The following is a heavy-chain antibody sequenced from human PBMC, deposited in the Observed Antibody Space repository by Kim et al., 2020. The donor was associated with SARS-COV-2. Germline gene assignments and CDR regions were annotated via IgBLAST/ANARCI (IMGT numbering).Heavy chain of an antibody. Sequence: GGSLRLSCAASGFTFSSYAMSLVRQAPGKGLEWFSVISGSGDSTYYADSVKGRFTISRDNSKNTLYLQMNSLGADDAAVYYCAKSIHSGSPRPHVWGQGTTVTFSS. D-gene: IGHD6-6*01. CDR2: ISGSGDST. CDR3: AKSIHSGSPRPHV. V-gene: IGHV3-23*01. CDR1: GFTFSSYA. J-gene: IGHJ6*02.